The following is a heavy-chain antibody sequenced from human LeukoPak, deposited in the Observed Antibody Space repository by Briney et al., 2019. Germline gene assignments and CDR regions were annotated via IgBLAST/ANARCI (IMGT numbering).Heavy chain of an antibody. CDR3: ARDLSLLIGEYSGYDSSYYYYYMDV. D-gene: IGHD5-12*01. CDR2: INTNTGNP. Sequence: ASVKVSCKASGYSFTTYAINWVRQAPGQGLEWMGWINTNTGNPTCAQGFTGRFVFSLDTSVSTAYLQISSLKAEDTAVYYCARDLSLLIGEYSGYDSSYYYYYMDVWGKGTTVTVSS. CDR1: GYSFTTYA. V-gene: IGHV7-4-1*02. J-gene: IGHJ6*03.